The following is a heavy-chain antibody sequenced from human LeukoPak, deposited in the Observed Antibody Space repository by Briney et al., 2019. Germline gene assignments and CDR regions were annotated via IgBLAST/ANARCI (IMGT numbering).Heavy chain of an antibody. Sequence: GGSLRLSCAASGFTFSRYGMHWVRQAPGKGLEWVAVISYDGSNKYYADSVKGRFTISRDNSENTLYLQMNSLRAEDTAVYYCANSGSSWYYYGMDVWGQGTTVTVSS. D-gene: IGHD6-13*01. V-gene: IGHV3-30*18. CDR1: GFTFSRYG. J-gene: IGHJ6*02. CDR3: ANSGSSWYYYGMDV. CDR2: ISYDGSNK.